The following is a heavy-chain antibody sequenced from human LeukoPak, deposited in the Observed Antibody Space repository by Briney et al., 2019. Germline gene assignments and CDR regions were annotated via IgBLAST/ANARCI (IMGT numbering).Heavy chain of an antibody. Sequence: GSLRLSCAASGFTFSSYAMTWVRQAPGKGLEWVSAISGSGAGTYYADSVKGRFTISRDNAKNSLYLQMNSLRAEDTAVYYCARDPGSSGSAIDYWGQGTLVTVSS. D-gene: IGHD3-22*01. CDR2: ISGSGAGT. CDR1: GFTFSSYA. V-gene: IGHV3-23*01. J-gene: IGHJ4*02. CDR3: ARDPGSSGSAIDY.